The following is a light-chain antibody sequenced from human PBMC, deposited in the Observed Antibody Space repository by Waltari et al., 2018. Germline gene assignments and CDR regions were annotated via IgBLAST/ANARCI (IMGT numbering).Light chain of an antibody. CDR2: EVT. CDR1: SSDGGNYNL. V-gene: IGLV2-23*02. CDR3: CSYAGLGIYV. J-gene: IGLJ1*01. Sequence: QSGLTQPASVSGSPGQSLTISCTGTSSDGGNYNLVSWYQQYPGKAPKLMVYEVTKRTSGVSDRFSGSKSGNTASLTIYGLQSEDEADYYCCSYAGLGIYVFGTGTKVTVL.